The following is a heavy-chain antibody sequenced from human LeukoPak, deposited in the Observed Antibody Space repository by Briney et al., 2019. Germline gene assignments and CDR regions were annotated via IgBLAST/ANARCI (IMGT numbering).Heavy chain of an antibody. CDR1: GFTFTTFN. D-gene: IGHD4-17*01. V-gene: IGHV3-21*01. CDR2: VSTSNAYI. Sequence: PGGSLRLSCAASGFTFTTFNMNWVRQSPGKGQEWVLCVSTSNAYIYYASSVNGRSTTSRDNSRSPMFLRTNSLSAEDTAVYYCAGRDDGDYFFDSWGQGTLVTVSS. CDR3: AGRDDGDYFFDS. J-gene: IGHJ4*01.